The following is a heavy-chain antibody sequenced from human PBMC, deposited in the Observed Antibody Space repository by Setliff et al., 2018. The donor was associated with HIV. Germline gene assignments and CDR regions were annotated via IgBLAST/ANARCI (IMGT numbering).Heavy chain of an antibody. Sequence: SETLSLTCTVSGASISSYWWTWMRQPPGKELEYIGSIHHSGSTYYSPSLKSRVSMSVDKSKNQFSVKLTSVTAADTAVYYCARGHCSGTNCYGVDYYGMDVWGQGTTVTVSS. CDR1: GASISSYW. CDR3: ARGHCSGTNCYGVDYYGMDV. D-gene: IGHD2-2*01. V-gene: IGHV4-59*12. J-gene: IGHJ6*02. CDR2: IHHSGST.